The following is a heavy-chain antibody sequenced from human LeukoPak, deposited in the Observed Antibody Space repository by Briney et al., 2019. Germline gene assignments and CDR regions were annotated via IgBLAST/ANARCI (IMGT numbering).Heavy chain of an antibody. Sequence: SETLSLTCTVSAGFITPYYWNWLRQPPGKGLEWIGYIYYTGSTSYNPSLKSRVTISVDTSKNQFSLKLNSVTAADTAVYYCARETCSGGYCYLNDYWGQGTLVTVSS. J-gene: IGHJ4*02. CDR3: ARETCSGGYCYLNDY. D-gene: IGHD2-15*01. CDR2: IYYTGST. CDR1: AGFITPYY. V-gene: IGHV4-59*01.